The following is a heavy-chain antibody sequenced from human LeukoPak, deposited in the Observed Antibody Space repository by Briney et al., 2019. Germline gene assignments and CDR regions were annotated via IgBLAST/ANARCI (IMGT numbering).Heavy chain of an antibody. CDR3: ARDPDYDSSGYYFDY. CDR2: IYTSGST. J-gene: IGHJ4*02. CDR1: GGSISSSSYY. Sequence: SETLSLTCTVSGGSISSSSYYWGWIRQPAGKGLEWIGRIYTSGSTNYNPSLKSRVTMSVDTSKNQFSLKLSSVTAADTAVYYCARDPDYDSSGYYFDYWGQGTLVTVSS. D-gene: IGHD3-22*01. V-gene: IGHV4-61*02.